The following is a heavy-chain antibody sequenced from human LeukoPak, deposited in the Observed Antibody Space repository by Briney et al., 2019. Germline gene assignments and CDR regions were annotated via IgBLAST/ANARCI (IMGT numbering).Heavy chain of an antibody. D-gene: IGHD6-19*01. CDR1: GGSISGHY. J-gene: IGHJ4*02. CDR3: ARGGSQQWLVDY. CDR2: ILTSGSS. V-gene: IGHV4-4*07. Sequence: SETLSLTCTVSGGSISGHYWTWIRQSVGKGLEWIGRILTSGSSNYNPSLKSRVTMSVDTSKDRFSLKLSSVTAADTAVYYCARGGSQQWLVDYWGQGTLVTVSS.